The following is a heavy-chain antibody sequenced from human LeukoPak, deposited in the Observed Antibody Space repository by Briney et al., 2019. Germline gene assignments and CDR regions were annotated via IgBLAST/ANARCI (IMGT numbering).Heavy chain of an antibody. CDR3: ARGGSSGWSRGPGWYGMDV. CDR2: IYYSGST. J-gene: IGHJ6*02. D-gene: IGHD6-19*01. V-gene: IGHV4-59*01. CDR1: GGSISSYY. Sequence: SETLSLTCTVSGGSISSYYWSWIRQPPGKGLEWIGYIYYSGSTNYNPSLKSRVTISVDTSKNQFSLKLSSVTAADTAVYYCARGGSSGWSRGPGWYGMDVWGQGTTVTVSS.